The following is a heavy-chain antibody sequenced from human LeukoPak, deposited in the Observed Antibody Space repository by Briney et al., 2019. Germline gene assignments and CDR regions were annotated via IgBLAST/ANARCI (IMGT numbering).Heavy chain of an antibody. CDR2: IWYDGSNK. D-gene: IGHD3-22*01. CDR3: ARGSGGYYNTFDI. V-gene: IGHV3-33*08. CDR1: GFTFSSYG. Sequence: GSLRLSCAASGFTFSSYGMHWVRQAPGKGLEWVAVIWYDGSNKYYADSVKGRFTISRDNSNNTLYLQMNSLRVGDTAVYYCARGSGGYYNTFDIWGQGTMVTVSS. J-gene: IGHJ3*02.